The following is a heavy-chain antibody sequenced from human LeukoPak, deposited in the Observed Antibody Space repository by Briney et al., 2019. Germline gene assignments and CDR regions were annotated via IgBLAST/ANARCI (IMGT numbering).Heavy chain of an antibody. Sequence: SETLSLTCAVYGGSISSYFWSWIRQPPGKGLEWIGYIYDSGSTNYNPSLKSRVTISDGTSKNQFSLKLSSVTAADTAVYYCARGYSGSVVPFDYWGQGTLVTVSS. CDR3: ARGYSGSVVPFDY. CDR1: GGSISSYF. J-gene: IGHJ4*02. CDR2: IYDSGST. V-gene: IGHV4-59*08. D-gene: IGHD6-13*01.